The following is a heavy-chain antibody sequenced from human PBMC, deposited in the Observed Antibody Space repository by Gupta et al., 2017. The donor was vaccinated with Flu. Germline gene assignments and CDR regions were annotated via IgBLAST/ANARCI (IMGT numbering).Heavy chain of an antibody. J-gene: IGHJ4*02. V-gene: IGHV4-61*02. CDR2: VHTTGRT. Sequence: QVQLHGSGPGLVKPSQTLSLTCTVSGDSISRDAYHWDWIRQPAGKGLEWIGRVHTTGRTTYNPALESRVAISIATSKNQFSLELRSVTAADTAVYYCARLPPGYWGQGTLVAV. CDR1: GDSISRDAYH. CDR3: ARLPPGY.